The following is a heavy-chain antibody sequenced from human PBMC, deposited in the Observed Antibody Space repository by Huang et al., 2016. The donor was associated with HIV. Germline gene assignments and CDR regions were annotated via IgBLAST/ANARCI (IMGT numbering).Heavy chain of an antibody. CDR1: GGTFSSYA. J-gene: IGHJ4*02. V-gene: IGHV1-69*13. D-gene: IGHD4-17*01. CDR3: ARVHGDYVYFDY. CDR2: IIPIFGTA. Sequence: SVKVSCKASGGTFSSYAISWVRQAPGQGLEWMGGIIPIFGTANYAQKFQGRVTITADESTSTAYMELSSLRSEDTAMYYCARVHGDYVYFDYWGQGTLVTVSS.